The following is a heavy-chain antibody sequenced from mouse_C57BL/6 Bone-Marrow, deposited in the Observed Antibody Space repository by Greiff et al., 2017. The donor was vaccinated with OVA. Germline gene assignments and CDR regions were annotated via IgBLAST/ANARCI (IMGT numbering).Heavy chain of an antibody. D-gene: IGHD1-1*01. V-gene: IGHV1-59*01. J-gene: IGHJ1*03. CDR2: IDPSDSYT. Sequence: VQLQQPGAELVRPGTSVKLSCKASGYTFTSYWMHWVKQRPGQGLEWIGVIDPSDSYTNYNQKFKGKTTLTVDTSSSTAYMQPSSLTSEDSAVYNCARSDDYGSSGGYFDVWGTGTTVTVSS. CDR1: GYTFTSYW. CDR3: ARSDDYGSSGGYFDV.